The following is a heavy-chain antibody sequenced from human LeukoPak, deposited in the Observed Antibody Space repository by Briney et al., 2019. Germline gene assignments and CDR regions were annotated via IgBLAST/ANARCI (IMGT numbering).Heavy chain of an antibody. D-gene: IGHD4-17*01. V-gene: IGHV1-2*02. Sequence: GASVKVSCKTSGYTFTGYYMHWVRQAPGQGLEWMAWINPNSGGTNYAQKFQGRVTMTRDTSISTAYMELSRLRSDDTAVYYCAREETTVTYYYYYYMDVWGKGTTVTVSS. CDR1: GYTFTGYY. J-gene: IGHJ6*03. CDR3: AREETTVTYYYYYYMDV. CDR2: INPNSGGT.